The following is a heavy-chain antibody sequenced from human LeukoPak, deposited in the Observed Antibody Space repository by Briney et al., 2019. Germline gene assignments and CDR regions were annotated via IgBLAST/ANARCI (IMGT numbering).Heavy chain of an antibody. J-gene: IGHJ4*02. D-gene: IGHD6-19*01. CDR2: INHSGST. Sequence: SETLSLTCAVYGGSFSGYHWSWIRQPPGKGLEWIGEINHSGSTNYNPSLKSRVTISVDTSKNQFSLKLSSVTAADTAVYYCARGRGSSGWPFDYWGRGTLVTVSS. V-gene: IGHV4-34*01. CDR3: ARGRGSSGWPFDY. CDR1: GGSFSGYH.